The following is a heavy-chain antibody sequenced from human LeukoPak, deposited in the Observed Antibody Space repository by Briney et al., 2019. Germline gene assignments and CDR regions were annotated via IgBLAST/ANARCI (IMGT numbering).Heavy chain of an antibody. D-gene: IGHD3-3*01. Sequence: PGRSLRLSCAASGFTFSSYGMHWVRQAPGKGLEWVAVIWYDGSNKYYADSVKGRFTISRDNSKNTLYLQMNSLRAEDTAVYYCARDPPFWSGRYYYYGMDVWGQGTTVTVPS. CDR3: ARDPPFWSGRYYYYGMDV. J-gene: IGHJ6*02. V-gene: IGHV3-33*01. CDR1: GFTFSSYG. CDR2: IWYDGSNK.